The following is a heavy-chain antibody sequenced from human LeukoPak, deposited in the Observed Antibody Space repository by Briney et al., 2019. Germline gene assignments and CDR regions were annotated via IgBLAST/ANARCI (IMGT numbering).Heavy chain of an antibody. J-gene: IGHJ4*02. CDR3: AKGLERESRLDS. Sequence: PGGSLRLSCAASGFSFNTYTMYWVRQAPGKGLEWVSGLRNSDGSTYYADSVQGRFTISSDNSKNIVFLQMNNLRAEDTALYYCAKGLERESRLDSWGQGTLVTVSS. D-gene: IGHD1-1*01. V-gene: IGHV3-23*01. CDR1: GFSFNTYT. CDR2: LRNSDGST.